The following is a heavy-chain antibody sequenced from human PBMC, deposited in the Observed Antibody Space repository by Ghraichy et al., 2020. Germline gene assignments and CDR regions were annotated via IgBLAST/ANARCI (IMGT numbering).Heavy chain of an antibody. CDR3: AGRRAAPNYWFFDL. CDR2: VNPGGRT. CDR1: AGSFSGYY. D-gene: IGHD6-6*01. Sequence: SETLSLTCAVYAGSFSGYYWSWIRQPPGKGLEWIGEVNPGGRTNYNPSLKSRVIISVDTSKNQFSLKLSSLTAADTAVYYCAGRRAAPNYWFFDLWGRGTLVTVSS. J-gene: IGHJ2*01. V-gene: IGHV4-34*01.